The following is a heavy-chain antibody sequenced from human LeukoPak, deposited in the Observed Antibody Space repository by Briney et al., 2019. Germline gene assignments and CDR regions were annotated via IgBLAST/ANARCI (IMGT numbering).Heavy chain of an antibody. V-gene: IGHV4-34*01. CDR2: INHSGST. CDR1: GGSFSGYY. J-gene: IGHJ6*02. D-gene: IGHD2-15*01. CDR3: SLIGSGRGCYYYYGMDV. Sequence: SETLSLTCAVYGGSFSGYYWSWIRQPPGKGLEWIGEINHSGSTNYNPSLKSRVTISVDTSKNQFSLKLSSVTAADTAVYYCSLIGSGRGCYYYYGMDVWGQGTTVTVSS.